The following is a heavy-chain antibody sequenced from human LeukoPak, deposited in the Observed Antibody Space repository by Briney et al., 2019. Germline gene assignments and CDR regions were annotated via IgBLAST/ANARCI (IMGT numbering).Heavy chain of an antibody. V-gene: IGHV3-11*06. CDR2: ISSSSSYI. CDR3: ARELRGDYYDSSGYYPA. CDR1: EFTLSDYY. J-gene: IGHJ3*01. Sequence: PGGSLRLSCAASEFTLSDYYMTWIRQAPGKGLEWVSSISSSSSYIYYADSVKGRFTISRDNAKNSLYLQMNSLRAVDTAVYYCARELRGDYYDSSGYYPAWGQGTMVTVSS. D-gene: IGHD3-22*01.